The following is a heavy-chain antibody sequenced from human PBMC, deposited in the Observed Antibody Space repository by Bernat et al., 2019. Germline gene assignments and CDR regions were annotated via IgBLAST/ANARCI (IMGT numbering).Heavy chain of an antibody. Sequence: QVQLVESGGGVVQPGRSLRLSCAASGFTINRYAMHWVRQAPGKGLEWVAVISIDGNKKHYAESVEGRFPISRDSSKNTLYLQMNSLGVEDTAVYYFAKEGEGNNWSSFDIWGQGTMVTVSS. J-gene: IGHJ3*02. CDR1: GFTINRYA. V-gene: IGHV3-30*18. CDR2: ISIDGNKK. CDR3: AKEGEGNNWSSFDI. D-gene: IGHD1-1*01.